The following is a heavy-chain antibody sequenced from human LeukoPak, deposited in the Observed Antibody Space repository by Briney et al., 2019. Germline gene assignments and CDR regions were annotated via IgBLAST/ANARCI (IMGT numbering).Heavy chain of an antibody. J-gene: IGHJ5*02. CDR2: IIPIFGTA. CDR3: ARDGGPLGYCSSTSCYHYWFGP. Sequence: ASVKVSCKASGGTFSSYAISWVRQAPGQGLEWMGGIIPIFGTANYAQKFQGRVTITADESTSTAYMELSSLRSEDTAVYYCARDGGPLGYCSSTSCYHYWFGPWGQGTLVTVSS. CDR1: GGTFSSYA. D-gene: IGHD2-2*01. V-gene: IGHV1-69*13.